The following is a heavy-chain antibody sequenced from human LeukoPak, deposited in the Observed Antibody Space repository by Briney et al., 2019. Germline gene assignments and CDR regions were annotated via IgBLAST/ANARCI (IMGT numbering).Heavy chain of an antibody. V-gene: IGHV3-23*01. D-gene: IGHD2-8*01. CDR3: ARDPNGDYLGGFDF. J-gene: IGHJ3*01. Sequence: GGSLRLSCAASAFTFSTYAMTWVRQAPGKGLEWVSSIRGSGGGTYYADSVKGRFTISRDNSKSTLCLQMNSLRAEDTAVYYCARDPNGDYLGGFDFWGQGTMVTVSS. CDR1: AFTFSTYA. CDR2: IRGSGGGT.